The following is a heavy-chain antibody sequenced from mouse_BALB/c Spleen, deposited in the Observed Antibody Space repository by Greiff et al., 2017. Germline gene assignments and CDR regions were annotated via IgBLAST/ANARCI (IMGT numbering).Heavy chain of an antibody. J-gene: IGHJ4*01. CDR3: ARRHYNAMDY. CDR2: ISSGGSYT. CDR1: GFTFSSYG. V-gene: IGHV5-6*02. Sequence: EVMLVEPGGDLVKPGGSLKLSCAASGFTFSSYGMSWVRQTPDKRLEWVATISSGGSYTYYPDSVKGRFTISRDNAKNTLYLQMSSLKSEDTAMYYCARRHYNAMDYWGQGTSVTVSS.